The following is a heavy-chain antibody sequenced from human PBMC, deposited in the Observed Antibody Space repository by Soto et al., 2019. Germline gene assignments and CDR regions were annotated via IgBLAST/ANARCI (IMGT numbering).Heavy chain of an antibody. D-gene: IGHD3-9*01. Sequence: LRICCASGRFTVSSYVMDLVRQATGKGLEWVSAIGTAGDTYYPGSVKGRFTISRENAKNSLYLQMNSLRAEDTAVYYCARDGYYDILTGTGGPYYYYGMDVWGQGTTVTVSS. CDR2: IGTAGDT. CDR1: RFTVSSYV. V-gene: IGHV3-13*01. J-gene: IGHJ6*02. CDR3: ARDGYYDILTGTGGPYYYYGMDV.